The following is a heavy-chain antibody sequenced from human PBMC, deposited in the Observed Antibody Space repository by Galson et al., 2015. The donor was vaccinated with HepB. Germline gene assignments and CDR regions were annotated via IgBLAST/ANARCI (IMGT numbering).Heavy chain of an antibody. V-gene: IGHV1-69*13. Sequence: SVKVSCKASGGTFSSYAISWVRQAPGQGLEWMGGIIPIFGTANYAQKFQGRVTITADESTSTAYMALSSLRSEDTAVYYCASRRGGGGSCYDPWGQGTLVTVSS. D-gene: IGHD2-15*01. CDR2: IIPIFGTA. J-gene: IGHJ5*02. CDR3: ASRRGGGGSCYDP. CDR1: GGTFSSYA.